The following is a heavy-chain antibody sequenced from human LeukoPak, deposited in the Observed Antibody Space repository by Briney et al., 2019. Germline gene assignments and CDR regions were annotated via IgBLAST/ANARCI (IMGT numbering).Heavy chain of an antibody. J-gene: IGHJ1*01. CDR1: GFTFSIYW. V-gene: IGHV3-74*01. CDR2: IKSDGKT. D-gene: IGHD3-22*01. Sequence: PGGSLRLSCAASGFTFSIYWMHWVRQAPGKGLVWVSRIKSDGKTNYADSVRGRFTISRDNAKNTVSLQMNSLRAEDTGVYHCARAPSEIGGYYPEYFRHWGRDTLVTVSS. CDR3: ARAPSEIGGYYPEYFRH.